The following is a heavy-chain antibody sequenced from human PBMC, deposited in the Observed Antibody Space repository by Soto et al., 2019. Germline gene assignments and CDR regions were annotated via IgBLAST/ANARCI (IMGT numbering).Heavy chain of an antibody. D-gene: IGHD6-25*01. CDR1: GFTFRDHY. V-gene: IGHV3-11*01. CDR2: ISSIGTTA. Sequence: QVELVESGGGLVKPGESLRLTCEASGFTFRDHYMNWVRQAPGKGLEWVSYISSIGTTAYYADSVKGRFTISRDNAKNSLYLQMNSLRAEDTAVYYCVRESQNQRLAVAPGRAFDIWGQGTMVTFSS. CDR3: VRESQNQRLAVAPGRAFDI. J-gene: IGHJ3*02.